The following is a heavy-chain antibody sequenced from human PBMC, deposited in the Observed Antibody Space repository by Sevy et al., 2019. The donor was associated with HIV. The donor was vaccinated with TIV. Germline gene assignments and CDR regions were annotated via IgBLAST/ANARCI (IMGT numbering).Heavy chain of an antibody. CDR3: ARVSVYYYDTSGYYTTGNAFDI. J-gene: IGHJ3*02. CDR1: GFTFNTHA. V-gene: IGHV3-23*01. CDR2: ISGPGIST. Sequence: GGSLRLSCAASGFTFNTHAMSWVRQAPGKGLEWVSLISGPGISTYYADSVKGRFTISRDNSKNTLYLQMNNLRAEDTAVYYCARVSVYYYDTSGYYTTGNAFDIWGQGTMVTVSS. D-gene: IGHD3-22*01.